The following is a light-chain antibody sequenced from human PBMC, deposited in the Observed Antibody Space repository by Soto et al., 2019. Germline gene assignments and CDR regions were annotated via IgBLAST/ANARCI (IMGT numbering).Light chain of an antibody. V-gene: IGLV1-44*01. J-gene: IGLJ2*01. CDR3: AAWDDRLNGPV. CDR1: NSNIGSNT. CDR2: SNN. Sequence: QSVLTQPPSASGTPGQRVTISCSGSNSNIGSNTVNWYQQLPGTAPKLLIYSNNQRPSGVPDRFSASKSGTSASLAITGLQSEDEADYYCAAWDDRLNGPVFGGGTKLTVL.